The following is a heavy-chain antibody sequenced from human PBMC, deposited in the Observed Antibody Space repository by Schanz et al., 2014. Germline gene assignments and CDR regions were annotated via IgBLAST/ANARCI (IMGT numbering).Heavy chain of an antibody. CDR2: ISVYHGHT. Sequence: QVQLVQSGAEVKKPGASATVSCKASGYTFNNHGISWVRQAPGQGLEWMGWISVYHGHTKYAEKVHGRVTMTTDTPTSIGYVDMRSQISDDAAVYYCGRDAGWLNGDYHGMDVWGQGTSXTVSS. CDR1: GYTFNNHG. V-gene: IGHV1-18*01. J-gene: IGHJ6*02. CDR3: GRDAGWLNGDYHGMDV. D-gene: IGHD3-10*01.